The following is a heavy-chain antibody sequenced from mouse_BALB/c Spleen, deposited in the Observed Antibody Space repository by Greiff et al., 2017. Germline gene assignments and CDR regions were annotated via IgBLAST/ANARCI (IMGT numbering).Heavy chain of an antibody. J-gene: IGHJ3*01. CDR2: ISYSGST. D-gene: IGHD1-1*01. CDR3: ARRSLYYGSSPFAY. V-gene: IGHV3-2*02. CDR1: GYSITSDYA. Sequence: EVKLMESGPGLVKPSQSLSLTCTVTGYSITSDYAWNWIRQFPGNKLEWMGYISYSGSTSYNPSLKSRISITRDTSKNQFFLQLNSVTTEDTATYYCARRSLYYGSSPFAYWGQGTLVTVSA.